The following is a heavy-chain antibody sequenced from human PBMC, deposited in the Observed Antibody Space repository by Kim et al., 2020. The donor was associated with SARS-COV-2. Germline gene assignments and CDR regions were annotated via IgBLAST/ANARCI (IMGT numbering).Heavy chain of an antibody. CDR3: AKDWCSRSKFLPWFDP. Sequence: VKGRFTISRDSTKNTLYLQMSRLRAEDTAIYYCAKDWCSRSKFLPWFDPWGQGTLVTVSS. V-gene: IGHV3-23*01. D-gene: IGHD2-15*01. J-gene: IGHJ5*02.